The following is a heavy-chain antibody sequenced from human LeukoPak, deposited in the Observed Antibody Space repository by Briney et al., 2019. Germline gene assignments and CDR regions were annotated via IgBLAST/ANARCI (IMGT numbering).Heavy chain of an antibody. CDR1: GGSISCYY. J-gene: IGHJ3*02. CDR3: ARAAIMQKDAFDI. CDR2: IYTSGST. D-gene: IGHD2-21*02. V-gene: IGHV4-4*07. Sequence: SETLSLTCSVSGGSISCYYWSWIRQPAGKGLEWIGRIYTSGSTNYNPSLKSRVTMSVDTSKNQFSLKLSSVTAADTAVYYCARAAIMQKDAFDIWGQGTMVTVSS.